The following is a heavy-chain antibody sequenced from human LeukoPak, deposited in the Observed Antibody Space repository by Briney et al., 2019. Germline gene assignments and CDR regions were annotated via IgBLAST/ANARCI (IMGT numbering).Heavy chain of an antibody. D-gene: IGHD6-13*01. J-gene: IGHJ3*02. CDR1: GFTFSSYA. CDR2: ISGSGGST. V-gene: IGHV3-23*01. CDR3: AKGGLAAAGLGGDAFDI. Sequence: GGSLRLSCAASGFTFSSYAMSWVRQAPGKGLEWVSAISGSGGSTYYADSVKGRFTISRDNSKNTLYLQMNSLRAEDTAVYYCAKGGLAAAGLGGDAFDIWGQGTMVTVSS.